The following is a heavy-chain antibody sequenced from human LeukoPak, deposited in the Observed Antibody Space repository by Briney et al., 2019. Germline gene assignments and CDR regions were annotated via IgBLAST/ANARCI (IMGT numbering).Heavy chain of an antibody. V-gene: IGHV1-46*01. CDR3: ARGRHYDSSGYYQLLWY. D-gene: IGHD3-22*01. CDR1: GYTFTSYY. J-gene: IGHJ4*02. Sequence: ASVKVSCKASGYTFTSYYLHWVRQAPGQGLEWMGIINPSGGSTTYAQKFQGRVTMTRDTSTTTVYMDLSSLRSEDTAVYYCARGRHYDSSGYYQLLWYWGQGTLVTVSS. CDR2: INPSGGST.